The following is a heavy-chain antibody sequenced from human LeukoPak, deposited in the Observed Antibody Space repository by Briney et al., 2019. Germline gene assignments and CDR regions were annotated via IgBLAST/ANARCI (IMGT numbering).Heavy chain of an antibody. V-gene: IGHV4-39*01. CDR1: GGSISSSSYY. CDR3: ARLIYQNSYFEY. J-gene: IGHJ4*02. D-gene: IGHD2-2*01. CDR2: IYYSGST. Sequence: SETLSVTCTVSGGSISSSSYYWGWVRQPPGKGLEWIATIYYSGSTYYNPSLQSRVTIFVDTSNNQFSLKLTSVTAADTAVYYCARLIYQNSYFEYWGQGTLVTVSS.